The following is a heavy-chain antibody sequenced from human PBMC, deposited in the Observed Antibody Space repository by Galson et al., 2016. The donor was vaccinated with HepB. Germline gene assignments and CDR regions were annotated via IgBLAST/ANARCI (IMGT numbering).Heavy chain of an antibody. D-gene: IGHD6-19*01. CDR2: IWYDGTNK. CDR1: GFTFSRYG. Sequence: SLRLSCAASGFTFSRYGMHWVRQAPGEGLESVAFIWYDGTNKFYADSVKGRFTISRDNSKNTLYLQLNSLRAEDTAGYYCAREDTNIAVAALDYWGQGTLVTVSS. CDR3: AREDTNIAVAALDY. V-gene: IGHV3-33*01. J-gene: IGHJ4*02.